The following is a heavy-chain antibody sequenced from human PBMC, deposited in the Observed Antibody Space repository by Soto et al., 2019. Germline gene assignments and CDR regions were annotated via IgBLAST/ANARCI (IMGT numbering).Heavy chain of an antibody. CDR2: ISGSVGST. CDR3: AKDYYDSSGYAPFDD. J-gene: IGHJ4*02. V-gene: IGHV3-23*01. D-gene: IGHD3-22*01. CDR1: GFTFSSYA. Sequence: LRXSFATSGFTFSSYAIGWGRKSPGKGLEWVSAISGSVGSTYYADSLKGRFTISRDNSKNTLYLQMNSLRAEDTAVYYCAKDYYDSSGYAPFDDWGQGTLVTVSS.